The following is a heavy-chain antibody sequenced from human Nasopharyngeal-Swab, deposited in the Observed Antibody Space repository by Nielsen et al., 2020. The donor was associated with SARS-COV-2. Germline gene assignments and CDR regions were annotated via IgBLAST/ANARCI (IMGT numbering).Heavy chain of an antibody. CDR2: IYYSGST. J-gene: IGHJ5*02. CDR3: ARQDCSGGSCYSPYWFDP. Sequence: SETLSLTCTVSGGSISSSSYYWGWIRQPPGKGLEWIGSIYYSGSTYYNPSLKSRVTISVDTSKNQFSLKLSSVTAADTAVYYCARQDCSGGSCYSPYWFDPWGQGTLVTVS. CDR1: GGSISSSSYY. D-gene: IGHD2-15*01. V-gene: IGHV4-39*01.